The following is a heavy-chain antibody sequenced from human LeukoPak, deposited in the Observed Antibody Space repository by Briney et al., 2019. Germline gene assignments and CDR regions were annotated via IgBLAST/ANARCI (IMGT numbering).Heavy chain of an antibody. Sequence: SETLSLTCAVSGDSISSSNWWSWVRQPPGKGLEWIGEIYHSGSTNYNPSLKSRVTISVDKSKNQFSLKLSSVTAADTAVYYCARKAGTDPYYYYGMDVWGQGTTVTVSS. CDR1: GDSISSSNW. V-gene: IGHV4-4*02. CDR2: IYHSGST. D-gene: IGHD6-13*01. CDR3: ARKAGTDPYYYYGMDV. J-gene: IGHJ6*02.